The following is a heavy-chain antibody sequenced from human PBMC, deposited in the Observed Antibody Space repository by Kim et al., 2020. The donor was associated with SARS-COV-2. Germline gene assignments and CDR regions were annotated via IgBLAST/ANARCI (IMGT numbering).Heavy chain of an antibody. Sequence: SETLSLTCAVSGGSISSSNWWSWVRQPPGKGLEWIGEIYHSGSTNYNPSLKSRVTISVDKSKNQFSLKLSSVTAADTAVYYCARDPSRGDEAAAGTGWGQGTLVTVSS. CDR3: ARDPSRGDEAAAGTG. J-gene: IGHJ4*02. CDR1: GGSISSSNW. V-gene: IGHV4-4*02. D-gene: IGHD6-13*01. CDR2: IYHSGST.